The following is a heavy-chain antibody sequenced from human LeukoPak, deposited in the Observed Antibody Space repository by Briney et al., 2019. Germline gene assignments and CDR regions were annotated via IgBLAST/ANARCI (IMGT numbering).Heavy chain of an antibody. J-gene: IGHJ5*02. CDR1: GDSISSYY. D-gene: IGHD3-10*01. CDR2: IYTGGST. V-gene: IGHV4-4*07. Sequence: SETLSLTCTVSGDSISSYYWSWIRQPAGKGLEWIGRIYTGGSTNYNPSLKSRVTISVDTSKNQFSLKLSSVTAADTAVYYCARDQGSAGFDPWGQGTLVTVSS. CDR3: ARDQGSAGFDP.